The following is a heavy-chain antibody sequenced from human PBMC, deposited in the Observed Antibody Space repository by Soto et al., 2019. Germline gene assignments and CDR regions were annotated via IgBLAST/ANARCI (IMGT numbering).Heavy chain of an antibody. CDR2: ISYDGSNK. D-gene: IGHD3-9*01. CDR3: AKDYYDILTGPFAY. Sequence: GGSLRLSCAASGFTFSSYGMHWVRQAPGKGLEWVAVISYDGSNKYYADSVKGRFTISRDNSKNTLYLQMNSLRAEDTAVYYFAKDYYDILTGPFAYWGQGTLVTVSS. CDR1: GFTFSSYG. V-gene: IGHV3-30*18. J-gene: IGHJ4*02.